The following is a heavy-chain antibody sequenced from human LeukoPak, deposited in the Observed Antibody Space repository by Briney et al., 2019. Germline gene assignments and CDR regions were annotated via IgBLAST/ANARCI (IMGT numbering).Heavy chain of an antibody. CDR1: GFTFSSYA. CDR3: AKSPWVGSSGYYDY. Sequence: GGSLRLSGAASGFTFSSYAMSWVRQAPGKGLEWVSAISGSGGSTYYADSVKGRFTISRDNSKNTLYLQMNSLRAEDTAVYYCAKSPWVGSSGYYDYWGQGTLVTVSS. CDR2: ISGSGGST. D-gene: IGHD3-22*01. V-gene: IGHV3-23*01. J-gene: IGHJ4*02.